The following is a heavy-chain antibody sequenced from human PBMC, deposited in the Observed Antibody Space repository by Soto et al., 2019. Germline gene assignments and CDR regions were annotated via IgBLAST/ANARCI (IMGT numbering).Heavy chain of an antibody. Sequence: VTCAVSGYSISSGYYWGWIRQTPGKGLEWIASIYHSGSTYYNPSLKSRVTISVDTSKNQFSLKLTSVTAADTAVYYCARGAATVTPGWFDPWGQGIMVTVSS. D-gene: IGHD4-17*01. CDR1: GYSISSGYY. J-gene: IGHJ5*02. CDR2: IYHSGST. CDR3: ARGAATVTPGWFDP. V-gene: IGHV4-38-2*01.